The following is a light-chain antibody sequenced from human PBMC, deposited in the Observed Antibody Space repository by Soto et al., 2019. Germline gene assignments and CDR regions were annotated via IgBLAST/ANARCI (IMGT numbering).Light chain of an antibody. CDR1: QSVSSS. CDR3: QQRRNWPLT. Sequence: EIVLTQSPATLSLSPGERATLSCRASQSVSSSLAWYQQKPGQAPRLLIYDASNRATGIPARFSGSGSGTEYYLTSSSLEREDFAVDYCQQRRNWPLTVGGGTKVEIK. J-gene: IGKJ4*01. CDR2: DAS. V-gene: IGKV3-11*01.